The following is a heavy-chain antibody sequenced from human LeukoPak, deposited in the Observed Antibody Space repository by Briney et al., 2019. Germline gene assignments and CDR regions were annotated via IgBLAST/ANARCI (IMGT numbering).Heavy chain of an antibody. CDR2: IYPGDSDT. D-gene: IGHD6-19*01. J-gene: IGHJ6*02. Sequence: GESLKISCKGSGYSFTSYWIGWVRQVPGKGLEWMGIIYPGDSDTRYSPSFQGQVTISADKSISAAYLQWSSLKASDTAMYYCARHSVPGPPSNYYYGMDVWGQGTTVTVSS. V-gene: IGHV5-51*01. CDR1: GYSFTSYW. CDR3: ARHSVPGPPSNYYYGMDV.